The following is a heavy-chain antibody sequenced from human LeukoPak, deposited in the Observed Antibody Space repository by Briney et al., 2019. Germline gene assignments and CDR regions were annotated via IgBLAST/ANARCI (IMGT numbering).Heavy chain of an antibody. CDR3: GRGHWGLDY. D-gene: IGHD7-27*01. CDR1: GFTFSTYW. Sequence: GGSLRLSCAASGFTFSTYWMLWVRQAPGKGLVWVSLINSDGSSTSYADSVKGRFTISRDNAKSSLYLEMNSLRAEDTAVYYCGRGHWGLDYWGQGTLVTVSS. CDR2: INSDGSST. V-gene: IGHV3-74*01. J-gene: IGHJ4*02.